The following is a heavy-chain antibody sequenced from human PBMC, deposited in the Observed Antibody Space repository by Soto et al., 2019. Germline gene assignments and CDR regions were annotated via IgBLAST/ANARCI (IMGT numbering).Heavy chain of an antibody. CDR3: SRPIVGAGLAFDI. Sequence: PGESLKISCKGSGYSFTSYWIGWVRQMPGKGLEWMGIIYPGDSDTRYSPSFQGRVTISADKSISTAYLQWSSLKASDTAMYYCSRPIVGAGLAFDIWGQGTMVTVSS. D-gene: IGHD1-26*01. J-gene: IGHJ3*02. CDR2: IYPGDSDT. V-gene: IGHV5-51*01. CDR1: GYSFTSYW.